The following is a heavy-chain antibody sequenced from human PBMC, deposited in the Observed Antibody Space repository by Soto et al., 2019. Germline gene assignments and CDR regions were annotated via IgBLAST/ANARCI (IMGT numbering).Heavy chain of an antibody. Sequence: QVQLQESGPGLVKPSQTLSLTCTVSGGSISRGGYYWSWLRQHPGTGLEWIGYIYYSGSTYYNPSLKRGVTISVATSRTRSYLKLSPVTAADTAVYYCARLRASDRATNFDYWGQGTLVSVSS. CDR3: ARLRASDRATNFDY. D-gene: IGHD3-10*01. CDR1: GGSISRGGYY. CDR2: IYYSGST. V-gene: IGHV4-31*03. J-gene: IGHJ4*02.